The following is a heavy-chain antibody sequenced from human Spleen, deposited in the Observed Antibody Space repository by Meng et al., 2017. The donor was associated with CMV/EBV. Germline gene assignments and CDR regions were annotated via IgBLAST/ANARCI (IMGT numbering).Heavy chain of an antibody. CDR1: GYTFTGYY. D-gene: IGHD2-2*01. CDR3: ARGHWGGYCSSTSCRRIYGMDV. V-gene: IGHV1-2*02. CDR2: INPNSGAT. J-gene: IGHJ6*02. Sequence: ASVKVSCKASGYTFTGYYMHWVRQAPGQGLEWMGWINPNSGATDFAQKFQGRVTMPRDTSISTAYMELSRLRSDDTAVYYCARGHWGGYCSSTSCRRIYGMDVWGQGTTVTVSS.